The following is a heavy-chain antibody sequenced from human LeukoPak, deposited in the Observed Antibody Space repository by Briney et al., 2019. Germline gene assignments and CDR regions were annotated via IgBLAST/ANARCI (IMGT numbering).Heavy chain of an antibody. CDR2: ISGSNSYI. CDR1: GFTFSNYS. D-gene: IGHD3-16*02. J-gene: IGHJ4*02. V-gene: IGHV3-21*01. CDR3: ARNIGGPYDYVWGSYRRYFDY. Sequence: GGSLRLSCVASGFTFSNYSMNWVRQAPGKGLEWVSSISGSNSYIYYADSVRGRFTISRDNAKNSLYLQMSSLRAEDTAVYYCARNIGGPYDYVWGSYRRYFDYWGQGTLVTVSS.